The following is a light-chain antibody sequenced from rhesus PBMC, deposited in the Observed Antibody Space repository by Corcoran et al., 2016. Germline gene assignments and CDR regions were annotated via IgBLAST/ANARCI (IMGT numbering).Light chain of an antibody. CDR3: QHYYSTPYS. CDR1: QGITND. V-gene: IGKV1-25*01. Sequence: DIQMTQSPSSLSASVGDRVTITCRASQGITNDLAWYQQKQGEPPKFLIYEASSLQSGIPSRFSGSGSGTDFTLTISSLQSEDFATYYCQHYYSTPYSFGQGTKVEIK. CDR2: EAS. J-gene: IGKJ2*01.